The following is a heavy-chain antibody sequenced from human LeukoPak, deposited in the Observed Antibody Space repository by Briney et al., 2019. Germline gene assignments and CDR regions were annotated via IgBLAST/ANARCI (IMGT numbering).Heavy chain of an antibody. Sequence: PGGSLRLSCAASGFTFSSYWMSWVRQAPGKGLEWVSVIYSGGSTYYADSVKGRFTISRDNSKNTLYLQMNSLRAEDTAVYYCAREGRSMAYYYDSSGYYTDYWGQGTLVTVSS. CDR1: GFTFSSYW. CDR3: AREGRSMAYYYDSSGYYTDY. J-gene: IGHJ4*02. V-gene: IGHV3-66*01. D-gene: IGHD3-22*01. CDR2: IYSGGST.